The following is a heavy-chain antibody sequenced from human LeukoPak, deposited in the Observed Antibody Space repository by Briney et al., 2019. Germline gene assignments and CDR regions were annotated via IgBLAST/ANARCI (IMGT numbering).Heavy chain of an antibody. Sequence: PGGSLRLSCAASGFTFSSYAMHWVRQAPGKGLEYVSAISSNGGSTYYANSVKGRFTISRDNSKNTLYLQMNSLRAEDTAVYYCAKTPTRRYCSSTSCYSNYYMDVWGKGTTVTVSS. D-gene: IGHD2-2*01. CDR3: AKTPTRRYCSSTSCYSNYYMDV. J-gene: IGHJ6*03. CDR1: GFTFSSYA. CDR2: ISSNGGST. V-gene: IGHV3-64*01.